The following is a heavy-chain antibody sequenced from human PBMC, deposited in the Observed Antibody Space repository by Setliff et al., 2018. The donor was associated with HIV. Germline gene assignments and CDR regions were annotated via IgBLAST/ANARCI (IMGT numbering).Heavy chain of an antibody. CDR2: ITYSGSA. D-gene: IGHD1-1*01. J-gene: IGHJ4*02. Sequence: SETLSLTCTVSGGSISSDDYYWNWIRQPPGKGLEWIGYITYSGSAYYNPSLKSRVTISIDTSNNQISLRLSSVTAADTAMYYCVRDAYGYNGKGFDYWGPGTLVTV. CDR1: GGSISSDDYY. CDR3: VRDAYGYNGKGFDY. V-gene: IGHV4-30-4*08.